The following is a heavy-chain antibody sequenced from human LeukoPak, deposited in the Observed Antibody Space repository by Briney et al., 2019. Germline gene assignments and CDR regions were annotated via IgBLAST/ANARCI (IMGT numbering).Heavy chain of an antibody. CDR3: ARGFRYTYGIDY. V-gene: IGHV1-18*01. D-gene: IGHD5-18*01. J-gene: IGHJ4*02. CDR1: GYFFTNYG. Sequence: ASVKVSCKASGYFFTNYGISWVRQAPGQGLEWMGRISGYNGNTYYAQNFQGRVTMTTDTSTSTAYMELRSLSSDDTAMYYCARGFRYTYGIDYWGQGTQVTVSS. CDR2: ISGYNGNT.